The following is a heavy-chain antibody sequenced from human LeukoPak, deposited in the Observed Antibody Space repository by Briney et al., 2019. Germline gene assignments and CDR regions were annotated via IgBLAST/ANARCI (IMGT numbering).Heavy chain of an antibody. Sequence: PXGSLRLSCAASGFTFNTYWMSWVRQAPGKGLEWVANIKPDGTEKYYVASVRGRFTISRDNAKNSLYLQMNSLRAEDTAVFYCARGPRSFDYWGQGAXVXVSS. CDR1: GFTFNTYW. CDR2: IKPDGTEK. J-gene: IGHJ4*01. V-gene: IGHV3-7*05. CDR3: ARGPRSFDY.